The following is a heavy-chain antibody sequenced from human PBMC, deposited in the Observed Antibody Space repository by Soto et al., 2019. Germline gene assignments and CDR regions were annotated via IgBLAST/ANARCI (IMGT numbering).Heavy chain of an antibody. CDR1: GFSLSTSGMC. V-gene: IGHV2-70*11. J-gene: IGHJ6*02. CDR3: ARSQTGIAAAGNYYYGMDV. D-gene: IGHD6-13*01. CDR2: IDWDDDK. Sequence: SGPTLVNPTQTLTLTCTFSGFSLSTSGMCVSWIRQPPGKALEWLARIDWDDDKYYSTSLKTRLTISKDTSKNQVVLTMTNMDPVDTATYYCARSQTGIAAAGNYYYGMDVWGQGTTVTVSS.